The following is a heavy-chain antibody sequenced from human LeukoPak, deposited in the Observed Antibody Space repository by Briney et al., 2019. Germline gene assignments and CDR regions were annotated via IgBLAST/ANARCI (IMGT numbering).Heavy chain of an antibody. Sequence: GGSLRLSCAASGFTFGSYGMHWVRQAPGKGLEWVAVIWYDGSDKYYADSVKGRFTISRDNSKNTLYLQMNSLRAEDTAVYYCAKDQSGSSYYFDYWGQGTLVTVSS. V-gene: IGHV3-33*06. D-gene: IGHD1-26*01. CDR1: GFTFGSYG. J-gene: IGHJ4*02. CDR3: AKDQSGSSYYFDY. CDR2: IWYDGSDK.